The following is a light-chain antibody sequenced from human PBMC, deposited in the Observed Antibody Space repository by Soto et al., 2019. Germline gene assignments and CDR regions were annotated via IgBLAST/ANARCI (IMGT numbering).Light chain of an antibody. J-gene: IGLJ3*02. CDR2: EVS. CDR1: RSDVGAYGY. Sequence: QSALTKPASVSGSPGQSIAISCTGTRSDVGAYGYVSWYQQHPGKAPKLMLFEVSMRPSGVSNRFSGSKSGNTASLTFSGLQADYEADYYCSSYTTGNTVVFGGGTRLTVL. CDR3: SSYTTGNTVV. V-gene: IGLV2-14*01.